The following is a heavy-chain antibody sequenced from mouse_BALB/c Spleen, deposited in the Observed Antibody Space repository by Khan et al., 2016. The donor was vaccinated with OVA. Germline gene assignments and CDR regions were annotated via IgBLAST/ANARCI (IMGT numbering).Heavy chain of an antibody. V-gene: IGHV1-87*01. J-gene: IGHJ2*01. Sequence: VKLQESGAELARPGASVKLSCKASGYTFTTYWMQWVKQRPGQGLEWIGTIYPGDGDSRYTQKFKGKATLTADKSSSTAYMQLSSLASEDSAVYYCASYRDDYFDYWGQGTTLTVSS. D-gene: IGHD2-14*01. CDR3: ASYRDDYFDY. CDR2: IYPGDGDS. CDR1: GYTFTTYW.